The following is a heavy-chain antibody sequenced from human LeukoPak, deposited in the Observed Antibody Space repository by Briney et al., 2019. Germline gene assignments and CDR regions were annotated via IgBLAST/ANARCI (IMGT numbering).Heavy chain of an antibody. CDR2: IHTSWNT. CDR3: VRGCIVGTTARIPLFDY. J-gene: IGHJ4*02. CDR1: GDSMSSYY. Sequence: SETLSLTCTVSGDSMSSYYWNFIRQPAGKGLEWIGRIHTSWNTHYNPSLKSRITMAVDTSKNQFSLKLSSVTAADTAVYYCVRGCIVGTTARIPLFDYWGRGTLVSVSS. V-gene: IGHV4-4*07. D-gene: IGHD1-26*01.